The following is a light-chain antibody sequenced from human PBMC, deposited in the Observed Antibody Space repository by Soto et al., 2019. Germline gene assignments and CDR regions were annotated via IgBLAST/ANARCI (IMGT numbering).Light chain of an antibody. CDR3: QQYNSDMYT. J-gene: IGKJ2*01. CDR1: QGISSY. CDR2: GAS. V-gene: IGKV1-8*01. Sequence: AIRMTQSPSSFSASTGDRVTITCRASQGISSYLAWYQQKPGKAPKLLIYGASILQSGVPSRFSGSGSGTDFALTISCLQSEDFATYYCQQYNSDMYTFGQGTKLEIK.